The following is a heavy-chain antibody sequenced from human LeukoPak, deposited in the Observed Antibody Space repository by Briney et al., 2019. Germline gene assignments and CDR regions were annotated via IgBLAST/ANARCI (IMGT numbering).Heavy chain of an antibody. CDR1: GYTFTSYA. CDR3: ARVRHTDSSGWYGLEVNYFDY. Sequence: ASVKVSCKASGYTFTSYAMNWVRQAPGQGLEWMGWINTNTGNPTYAQGFTGRLVFSLDTSVSTAYLQISSLKAEDTAVYYCARVRHTDSSGWYGLEVNYFDYWGQGTLVTVSS. J-gene: IGHJ4*02. CDR2: INTNTGNP. D-gene: IGHD6-19*01. V-gene: IGHV7-4-1*02.